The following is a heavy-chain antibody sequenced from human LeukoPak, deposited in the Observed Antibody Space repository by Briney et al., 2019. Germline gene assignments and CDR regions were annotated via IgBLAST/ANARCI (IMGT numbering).Heavy chain of an antibody. Sequence: SETLSLTCTVSGGSISSYYWGWIRQPPGKGLEWIGYIYYSGSTNYNPSLKSRVTISVDTSKNQFSLKLSSVTAADTAVYYCARVIGGDYGEYYFDYWGQGTLVTVSS. CDR3: ARVIGGDYGEYYFDY. V-gene: IGHV4-59*01. D-gene: IGHD4-17*01. CDR1: GGSISSYY. J-gene: IGHJ4*02. CDR2: IYYSGST.